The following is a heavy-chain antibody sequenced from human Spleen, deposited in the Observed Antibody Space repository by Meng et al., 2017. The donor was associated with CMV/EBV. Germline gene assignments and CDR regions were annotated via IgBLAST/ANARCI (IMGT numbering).Heavy chain of an antibody. V-gene: IGHV3-66*02. D-gene: IGHD4-17*01. CDR3: AKVRLGTTAVTTGVRNAFDI. CDR2: IYSGGTT. Sequence: GGSLRLSCAASGFIVSSSYMSWVRQAPGKGLEWVSVIYSGGTTYYADSVKGRFTISRDNSKNTLYLQMNSLRPEDTAVYYCAKVRLGTTAVTTGVRNAFDIWGQGTMVTVSS. J-gene: IGHJ3*02. CDR1: GFIVSSSY.